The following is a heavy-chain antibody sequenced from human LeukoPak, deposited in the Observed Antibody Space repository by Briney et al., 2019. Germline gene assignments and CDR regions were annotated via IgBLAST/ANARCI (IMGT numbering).Heavy chain of an antibody. D-gene: IGHD2-21*02. CDR2: IIPILGIA. CDR3: AVTMGYCGGGCPDYYYYYGMDL. CDR1: GCTFSSYS. Sequence: GASVKVSCKASGCTFSSYSISWVRQAPGQGLEWMGWIIPILGIANYAQTLQGRVTITTDKSTNTAYMELSSLRSEDTAVYYCAVTMGYCGGGCPDYYYYYGMDLWGQGTTVTVSS. J-gene: IGHJ6*02. V-gene: IGHV1-69*02.